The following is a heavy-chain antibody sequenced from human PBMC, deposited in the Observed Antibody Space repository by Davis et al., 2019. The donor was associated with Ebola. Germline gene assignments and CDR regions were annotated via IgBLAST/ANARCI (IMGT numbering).Heavy chain of an antibody. CDR2: IRSKAYGGTT. Sequence: GESLKISCTASGFTFGDYAMSWFRQAPGKGLEWVGFIRSKAYGGTTEYAASVKGRFTISRDDSKSIAYLQMNSLKTEDTAVYYCTRDPGRAPAAWLYFDYWGQGTLVTVSS. D-gene: IGHD2-2*01. J-gene: IGHJ4*02. CDR1: GFTFGDYA. CDR3: TRDPGRAPAAWLYFDY. V-gene: IGHV3-49*03.